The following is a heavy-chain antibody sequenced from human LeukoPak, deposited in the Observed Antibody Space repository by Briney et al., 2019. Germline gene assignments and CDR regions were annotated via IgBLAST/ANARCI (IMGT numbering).Heavy chain of an antibody. CDR3: ARHRRRGWYAIDY. CDR1: VGSISSYY. V-gene: IGHV4-59*08. Sequence: PSETLSLTCTVSVGSISSYYWSWIRQPPGKGLEWIGYIYYSGSTNYNPSLKSRVTISVNRYKNQFSLTLSSVTARDTPVYYCARHRRRGWYAIDYWGQGTLGTVSS. D-gene: IGHD2-2*01. CDR2: IYYSGST. J-gene: IGHJ4*02.